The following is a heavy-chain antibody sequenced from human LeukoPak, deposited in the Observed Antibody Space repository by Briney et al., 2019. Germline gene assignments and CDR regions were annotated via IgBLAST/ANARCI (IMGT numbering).Heavy chain of an antibody. V-gene: IGHV3-30*02. Sequence: GGSLRLSCAASGFTFSSYGMHWVRQAPGKGLEWVAFIRYDGSNKYYADSVKGRFTISRDNSKNTLYLQVNSLRAEDTAVTAVYYCARGRWYESSGSDGFDIWGQGTMVTVSS. CDR3: ARGRWYESSGSDGFDI. D-gene: IGHD3-22*01. CDR2: IRYDGSNK. CDR1: GFTFSSYG. J-gene: IGHJ3*02.